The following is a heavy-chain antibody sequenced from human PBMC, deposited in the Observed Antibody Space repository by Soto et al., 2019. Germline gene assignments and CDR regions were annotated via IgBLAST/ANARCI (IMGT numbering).Heavy chain of an antibody. CDR1: GFTFSSYG. Sequence: GGSLRLSCAASGFTFSSYGMHWVRQAPGKGLEWVAVIWYDGSNKYYADSVKGRFTISRDNSKNTLYLQMNSLRAEDTAVYYCAREREVLRYFDWLLYYWGQGTLVTVSS. CDR2: IWYDGSNK. D-gene: IGHD3-9*01. CDR3: AREREVLRYFDWLLYY. V-gene: IGHV3-33*01. J-gene: IGHJ4*02.